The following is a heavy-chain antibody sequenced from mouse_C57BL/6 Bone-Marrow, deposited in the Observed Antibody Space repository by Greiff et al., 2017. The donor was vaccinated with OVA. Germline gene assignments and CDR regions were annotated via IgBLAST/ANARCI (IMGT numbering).Heavy chain of an antibody. CDR1: GFTFSDFY. CDR3: ARDAGYGYEGNWYFDV. D-gene: IGHD2-2*01. CDR2: SRNKANDYTT. V-gene: IGHV7-1*01. J-gene: IGHJ1*03. Sequence: EVKVVESGGGLVQSGRSLRLSCATSGFTFSDFYMEWVRQAPGKGLEWIAASRNKANDYTTEYSASVKGRFIVSRDTSQSILYLQMNALRAEDTAIYYCARDAGYGYEGNWYFDVWGTGTTVTVSS.